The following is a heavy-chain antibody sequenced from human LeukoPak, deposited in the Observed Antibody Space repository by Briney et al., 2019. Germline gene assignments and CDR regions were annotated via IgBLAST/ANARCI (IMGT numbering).Heavy chain of an antibody. CDR3: ARGIGYFDL. CDR1: GFTFSSYA. CDR2: ISYDGSNK. Sequence: TGGSLRLSCAASGFTFSSYAMHWVRQAPGKGLEWVVVISYDGSNKYYADSVKGRFTISRDNSKNTLYLQMNSLRAEDTAVYYCARGIGYFDLWGRGTLVTVSS. J-gene: IGHJ2*01. V-gene: IGHV3-30-3*01.